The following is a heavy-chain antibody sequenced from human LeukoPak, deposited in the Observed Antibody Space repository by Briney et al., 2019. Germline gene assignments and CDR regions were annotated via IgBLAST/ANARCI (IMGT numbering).Heavy chain of an antibody. D-gene: IGHD5-24*01. J-gene: IGHJ3*02. V-gene: IGHV3-30*02. Sequence: GGSLRLSCAASGFTFSSYGMHWVRQAPGKGLEWVAFIRYDGSNKYYADSVKGRFTISRDNAKNSLYLQMNSLRAEDTAVYYCARLPNRRWLQLINAFDIWGQGTMVTVSS. CDR1: GFTFSSYG. CDR2: IRYDGSNK. CDR3: ARLPNRRWLQLINAFDI.